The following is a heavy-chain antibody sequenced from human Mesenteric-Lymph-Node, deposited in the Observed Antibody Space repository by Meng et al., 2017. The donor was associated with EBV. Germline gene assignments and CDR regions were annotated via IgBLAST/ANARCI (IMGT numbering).Heavy chain of an antibody. Sequence: QGSGPGLVKASETLSPTCTVSGGSVSSGSQYWSWIRQPPGKGLEWIGYIYYSGSTKYNPSLKSRVTMSVDTSKNQFSLRLNSVTAADTAVYYCAGSGSGSYYAIYYFDFWGQGTLVTVSS. CDR3: AGSGSGSYYAIYYFDF. J-gene: IGHJ4*02. V-gene: IGHV4-61*01. CDR1: GGSVSSGSQY. D-gene: IGHD3-10*01. CDR2: IYYSGST.